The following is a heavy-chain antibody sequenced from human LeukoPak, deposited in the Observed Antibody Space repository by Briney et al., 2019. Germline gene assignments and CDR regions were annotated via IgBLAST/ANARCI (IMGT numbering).Heavy chain of an antibody. CDR1: GYTFTGYY. CDR3: ARDWGYCSGGSCYLPSY. J-gene: IGHJ4*02. Sequence: ASVKVSCKASGYTFTGYYMHWVRQAPGQGLEWMGWINPNSGGTNYAQKFQGRVTMTRDSSISTAYMELRSLRSDDTAVYYCARDWGYCSGGSCYLPSYWGQGTLVTASS. D-gene: IGHD2-15*01. CDR2: INPNSGGT. V-gene: IGHV1-2*02.